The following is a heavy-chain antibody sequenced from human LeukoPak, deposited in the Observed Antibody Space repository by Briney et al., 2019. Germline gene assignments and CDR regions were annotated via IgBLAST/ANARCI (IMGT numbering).Heavy chain of an antibody. J-gene: IGHJ6*02. CDR2: ISAYNGNT. D-gene: IGHD2-15*01. Sequence: ASAKVSCKASGYTFTSYGISWVRQAPGQGLEWMGWISAYNGNTNYAQKLQGRVTMTTDTSTSTAYMELRSLRSDDTAVYYCARDLVVVVAANSYYYYGMDVWGQGTTVTVSS. CDR3: ARDLVVVVAANSYYYYGMDV. CDR1: GYTFTSYG. V-gene: IGHV1-18*01.